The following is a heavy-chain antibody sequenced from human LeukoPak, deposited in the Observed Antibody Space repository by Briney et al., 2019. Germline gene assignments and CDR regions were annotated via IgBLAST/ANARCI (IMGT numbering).Heavy chain of an antibody. Sequence: GGSLRLSCAASGFTFDDYAMHWVRQTPGKGLEWVSAISGSGGSTYYADSVKGRFTISRDNSKNTLYLQMNSLRAEDTAVYYCAKGIGSGIAAAGTFDYWGQGTLVTVSS. V-gene: IGHV3-23*01. J-gene: IGHJ4*02. CDR2: ISGSGGST. D-gene: IGHD6-13*01. CDR1: GFTFDDYA. CDR3: AKGIGSGIAAAGTFDY.